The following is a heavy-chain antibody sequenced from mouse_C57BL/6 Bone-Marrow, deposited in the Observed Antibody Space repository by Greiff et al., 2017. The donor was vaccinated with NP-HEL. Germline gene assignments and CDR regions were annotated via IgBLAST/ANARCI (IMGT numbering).Heavy chain of an antibody. V-gene: IGHV1-72*01. J-gene: IGHJ2*01. D-gene: IGHD1-1*01. CDR2: IDPNSGGT. Sequence: QVQLQQSGAELVKPGASVKLSCKASGYTFTNYWMHWVKQRPGRGLEGIGRIDPNSGGTTYNEKIKSKATLSVDKPSSAAYMQLSSLTSEDSAVYYCARYYYGSGYFDYWGQGTTLTVSS. CDR1: GYTFTNYW. CDR3: ARYYYGSGYFDY.